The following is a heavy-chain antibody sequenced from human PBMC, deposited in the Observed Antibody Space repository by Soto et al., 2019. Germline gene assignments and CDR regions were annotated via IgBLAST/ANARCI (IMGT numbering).Heavy chain of an antibody. D-gene: IGHD6-6*01. V-gene: IGHV3-9*01. J-gene: IGHJ6*02. Sequence: GGSLRLSCAASGFTFGDYAMHWVRQVPGKGLEWVSGFKWNSGDVGYADSVKGRFTISRDNARNSLYLQMNSLRPEDTAVYYCARAQEQLVGGMDVWGQGTTVTVSS. CDR3: ARAQEQLVGGMDV. CDR2: FKWNSGDV. CDR1: GFTFGDYA.